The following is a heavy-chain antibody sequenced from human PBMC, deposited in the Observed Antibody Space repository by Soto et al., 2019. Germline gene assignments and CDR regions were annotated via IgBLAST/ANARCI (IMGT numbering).Heavy chain of an antibody. CDR2: INNSGST. J-gene: IGHJ4*02. CDR1: GGSFNSDGYY. Sequence: PSETLSLTCTVSGGSFNSDGYYWSWIRQPPGKGLEWIGEINNSGSTNYNPSLKSRVTISVDTSKNQFSLKLSSVTAADTAVYYCARGSAYYDYIWGSYRYSPYYFDYWGQGTLVTVSS. V-gene: IGHV4-34*01. D-gene: IGHD3-16*02. CDR3: ARGSAYYDYIWGSYRYSPYYFDY.